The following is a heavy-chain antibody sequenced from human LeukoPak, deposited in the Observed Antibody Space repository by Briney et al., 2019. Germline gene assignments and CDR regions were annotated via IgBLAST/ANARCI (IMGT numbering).Heavy chain of an antibody. CDR3: ARGVGRYFDWLLSPNFDY. D-gene: IGHD3-9*01. J-gene: IGHJ4*02. CDR1: GGSISSYY. CDR2: IYYSGST. V-gene: IGHV4-59*01. Sequence: SETLSLTCTVSGGSISSYYWSWIRQPPGKGLGWIGYIYYSGSTNYNPSLKSRVTISVDTSKNQFSLKLSSVTAADTAVYYCARGVGRYFDWLLSPNFDYWGQGTLVTVSS.